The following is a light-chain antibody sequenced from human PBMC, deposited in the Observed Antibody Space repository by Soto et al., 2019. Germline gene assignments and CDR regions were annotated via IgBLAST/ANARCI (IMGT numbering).Light chain of an antibody. CDR2: KAS. Sequence: DIQMTQSPSTLSASVGDRVTITCRASQSISSWLAWYQQKPGQAPKLLIYKASSLESGVPSRFSGSGSGTDFTLTISSLQPEDFATYYCQQSYSTPPITFGQGTRLEIK. V-gene: IGKV1-5*03. CDR3: QQSYSTPPIT. CDR1: QSISSW. J-gene: IGKJ5*01.